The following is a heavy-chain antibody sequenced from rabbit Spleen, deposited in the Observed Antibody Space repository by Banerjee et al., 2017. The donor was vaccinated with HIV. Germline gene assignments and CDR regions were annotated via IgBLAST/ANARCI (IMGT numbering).Heavy chain of an antibody. CDR3: ARDLPGVIGWNFGL. CDR2: INTDSANN. J-gene: IGHJ4*01. Sequence: QEQLEESGGGLVKPEGSLTLTCKASGFSFSDRDVMCWVRQAPGKGLEWIACINTDSANNVYATWAKGRFTISRTSSTTVTLQMTSLTVADTATYFCARDLPGVIGWNFGLWGQGTLVTVS. V-gene: IGHV1S45*01. CDR1: GFSFSDRDV. D-gene: IGHD3-1*01.